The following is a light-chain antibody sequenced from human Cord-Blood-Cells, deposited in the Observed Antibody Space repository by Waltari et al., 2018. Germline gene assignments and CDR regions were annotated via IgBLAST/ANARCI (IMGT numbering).Light chain of an antibody. Sequence: EIVLTQSPGTLSLSPGEGATLSCRVSQSVSSSYLAWYQQKPGQAPRLLIYGASSRATGIPDRFSGSGSGTDFTLTINRLEPEDFAVYYCQQYGSSPTWTFGQGTKVEIK. CDR3: QQYGSSPTWT. CDR1: QSVSSSY. V-gene: IGKV3-20*01. CDR2: GAS. J-gene: IGKJ1*01.